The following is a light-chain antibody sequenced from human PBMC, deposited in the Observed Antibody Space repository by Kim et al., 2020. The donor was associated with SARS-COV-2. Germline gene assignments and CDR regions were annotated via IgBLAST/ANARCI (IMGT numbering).Light chain of an antibody. V-gene: IGLV1-44*01. Sequence: GQRVTISCSGSSSNIGTNTVNWYQQFPGAAPKLLIYSTNQRSSGVPGRFSGSKSGTSASLVISDLQSEDEADYYCAAWDESLNGVAFGGGTQLTVL. J-gene: IGLJ2*01. CDR2: STN. CDR3: AAWDESLNGVA. CDR1: SSNIGTNT.